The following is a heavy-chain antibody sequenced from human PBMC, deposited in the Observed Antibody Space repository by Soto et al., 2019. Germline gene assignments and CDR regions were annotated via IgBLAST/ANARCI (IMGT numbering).Heavy chain of an antibody. CDR3: AKDWDIEVATLFDP. Sequence: EVQLLESGGGLVQPGGSLRLSCAASGFTFRSYAMSWVRQAPGKGLEWVSAISGSDGGTYYADSVKGRFTISRDNSKNTLYLQMNSLRAEDTAVYYCAKDWDIEVATLFDPWGQGTLVTVSS. CDR2: ISGSDGGT. D-gene: IGHD2-15*01. CDR1: GFTFRSYA. V-gene: IGHV3-23*01. J-gene: IGHJ5*02.